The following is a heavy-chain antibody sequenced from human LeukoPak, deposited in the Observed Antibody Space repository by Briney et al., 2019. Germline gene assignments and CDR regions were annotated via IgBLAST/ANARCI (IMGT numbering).Heavy chain of an antibody. CDR3: AREFLREYYGMDV. D-gene: IGHD3-10*01. Sequence: GGSLRLSCAAFGFTVSSNFMSWVRQAPGKGLEWVAVIWYDGSRTYYAESLKGRFTISRDNSKNTLYLQMSSLRADDTGVYYCAREFLREYYGMDVWGQGTTVTVSS. CDR1: GFTVSSNF. J-gene: IGHJ6*02. CDR2: IWYDGSRT. V-gene: IGHV3-33*08.